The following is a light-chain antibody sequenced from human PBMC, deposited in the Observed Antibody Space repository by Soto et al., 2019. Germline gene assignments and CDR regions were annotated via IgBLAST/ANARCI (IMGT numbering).Light chain of an antibody. CDR2: GNN. J-gene: IGLJ1*01. Sequence: QSVLTQPPSVSGVPVQRVTISCTGTTSNIEAGYVVHWYQQLPGTSPRLLIYGNNNRPSGFPDRFSGSKSGTSAPLAITGLQAEDEADYYCQSSVRSLSGSVFGTATKVTVL. CDR1: TSNIEAGYV. CDR3: QSSVRSLSGSV. V-gene: IGLV1-40*01.